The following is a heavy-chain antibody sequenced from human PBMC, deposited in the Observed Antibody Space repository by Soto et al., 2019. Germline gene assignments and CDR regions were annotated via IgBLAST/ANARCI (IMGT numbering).Heavy chain of an antibody. CDR1: GYTFTSYG. CDR3: ASYDSSGYYYNYYGMDV. D-gene: IGHD3-22*01. J-gene: IGHJ6*02. V-gene: IGHV1-18*04. CDR2: ISAYNGNT. Sequence: QVQLVQSGAEVKKPGASVKVSCKASGYTFTSYGIGWVRQAPGQGLEWMGWISAYNGNTNYAQKLQGRVTMTTDTSTSTAYMELRSLRSDDTAVYYCASYDSSGYYYNYYGMDVWGQGTTVTVSS.